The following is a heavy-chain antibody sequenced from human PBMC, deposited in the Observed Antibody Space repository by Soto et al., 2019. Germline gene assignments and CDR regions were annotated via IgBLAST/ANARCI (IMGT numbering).Heavy chain of an antibody. CDR1: GFTFNTYW. Sequence: EVQLVESGGDLVQPGGSLRLSCVASGFTFNTYWMSWVRQAPGKGLEWVANIKEDGSDKYYVDSVKGRFTISRDNAKNLLYLQKNRLGAGDTAMYYCARFTRGSSGDYWGQGTLVTVSS. D-gene: IGHD6-25*01. J-gene: IGHJ4*02. CDR2: IKEDGSDK. V-gene: IGHV3-7*01. CDR3: ARFTRGSSGDY.